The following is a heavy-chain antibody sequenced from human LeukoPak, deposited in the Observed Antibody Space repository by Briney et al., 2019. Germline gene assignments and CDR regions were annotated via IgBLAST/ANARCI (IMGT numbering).Heavy chain of an antibody. Sequence: ASVKVSCRASGYTFTGYYMHWVRQAPGQGLEWMGWINPNSGGTNYAQKFQGRVTMTRDTSISTAYMELSSLRSEDTAVYYCAGGNPDHIADYWGQGTLVTVSS. CDR2: INPNSGGT. CDR3: AGGNPDHIADY. V-gene: IGHV1-2*02. CDR1: GYTFTGYY. J-gene: IGHJ4*02. D-gene: IGHD2-21*01.